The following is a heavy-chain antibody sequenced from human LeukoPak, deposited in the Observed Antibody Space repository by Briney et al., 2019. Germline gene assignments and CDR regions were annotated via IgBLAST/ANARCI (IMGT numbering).Heavy chain of an antibody. J-gene: IGHJ3*02. V-gene: IGHV3-9*03. CDR1: GFTFDDYA. CDR2: ISWNSGSI. D-gene: IGHD3-22*01. Sequence: GGSLTLSCAASGFTFDDYAMHWVRQAPGKGLEWVSGISWNSGSIGYADSVKGRFTISRDNAKNSLYLQMNSLRAEDMALYYCAKDFYDSSGYHDAFDIWGQGTMVTVSS. CDR3: AKDFYDSSGYHDAFDI.